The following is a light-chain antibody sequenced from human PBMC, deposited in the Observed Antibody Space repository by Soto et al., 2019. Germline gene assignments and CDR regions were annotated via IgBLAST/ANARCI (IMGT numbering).Light chain of an antibody. CDR2: DVS. J-gene: IGLJ2*01. V-gene: IGLV2-23*02. CDR1: SSDIGNYNL. Sequence: QSVLTQPASVSGSPGQSIAISCTGTSSDIGNYNLVSWYQQHPGKAPKVMIYDVSKRPSGVSDRFSGSKSGNTASLTISGLQAEDEADYYCSSYAGSSTPVVFGGGTKLPVL. CDR3: SSYAGSSTPVV.